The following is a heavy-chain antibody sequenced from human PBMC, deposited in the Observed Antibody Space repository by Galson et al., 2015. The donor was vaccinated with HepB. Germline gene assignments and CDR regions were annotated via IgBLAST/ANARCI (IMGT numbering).Heavy chain of an antibody. Sequence: SVKVSCKASGYTFTSYYMHWVRQAPGQGLEWMGIINPSGGSTSYAQKLQGRVTMTTDTSTSTAYMELRSLRSDDTAVYYCARVVTYGMDVWGQGTTVTVSS. CDR1: GYTFTSYY. J-gene: IGHJ6*02. D-gene: IGHD2-21*02. V-gene: IGHV1-46*04. CDR3: ARVVTYGMDV. CDR2: INPSGGST.